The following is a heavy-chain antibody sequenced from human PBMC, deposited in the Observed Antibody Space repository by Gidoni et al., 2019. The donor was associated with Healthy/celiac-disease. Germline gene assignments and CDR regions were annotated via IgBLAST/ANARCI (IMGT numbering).Heavy chain of an antibody. CDR2: ISGSGGST. CDR3: ANSVAGTSWFDP. Sequence: EVQLVESGGGLVQPGGSLRLSCAASGLPFSSYSMSWVRQAPGKGLEWVSAISGSGGSTYYADSVKGRFTISRDNSKNTLYLQMNSLRAEDTAVYYCANSVAGTSWFDPWGQGTLVTVSS. V-gene: IGHV3-23*04. CDR1: GLPFSSYS. D-gene: IGHD6-19*01. J-gene: IGHJ5*02.